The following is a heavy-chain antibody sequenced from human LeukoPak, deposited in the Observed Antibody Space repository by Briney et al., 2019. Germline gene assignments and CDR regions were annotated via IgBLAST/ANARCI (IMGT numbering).Heavy chain of an antibody. Sequence: DPGGSLRLSCAASGFTFSSYSMNWARQAPGKGLEWVGRIKSNPEGGTTDYAAPVKGRFTISRDDSKNTLYLQMNSLKTEDTAVYYCTTDLDKKQIDYWGQGTLVTVSS. CDR1: GFTFSSYS. CDR2: IKSNPEGGTT. D-gene: IGHD1/OR15-1a*01. J-gene: IGHJ4*02. CDR3: TTDLDKKQIDY. V-gene: IGHV3-15*01.